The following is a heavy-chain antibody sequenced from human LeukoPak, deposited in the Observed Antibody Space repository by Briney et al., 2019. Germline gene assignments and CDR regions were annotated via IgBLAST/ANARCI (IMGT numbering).Heavy chain of an antibody. J-gene: IGHJ4*02. CDR3: AKQLTAGGYYFDY. D-gene: IGHD6-13*01. CDR2: ISGGGEPT. V-gene: IGHV3-23*01. CDR1: GFTFSSYA. Sequence: PGGSLRLSCAASGFTFSSYAMSWVRQAPGEGLEWVSGISGGGEPTYYADSVKGRFTISRDNSKNTLYLQMNSLRAEDTAVYYCAKQLTAGGYYFDYWGQGTLVTVSS.